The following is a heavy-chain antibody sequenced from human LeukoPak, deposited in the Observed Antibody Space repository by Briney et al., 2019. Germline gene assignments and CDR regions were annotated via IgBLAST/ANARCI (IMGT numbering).Heavy chain of an antibody. V-gene: IGHV3-53*01. CDR3: ARVNYYDSSGYYYFDY. J-gene: IGHJ4*02. D-gene: IGHD3-22*01. CDR1: GFTVSSNY. CDR2: IYSGGST. Sequence: QTGGSLRLSCAASGFTVSSNYMSWVRQAPGKGLEWVSVIYSGGSTYYADSVKGRFTISRDNSKNTLYLQMNSLRAEDTAVYYCARVNYYDSSGYYYFDYWGQGTLVTVSS.